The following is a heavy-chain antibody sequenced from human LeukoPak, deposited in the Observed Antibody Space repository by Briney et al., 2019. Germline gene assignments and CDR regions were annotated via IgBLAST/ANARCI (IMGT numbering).Heavy chain of an antibody. D-gene: IGHD6-13*01. CDR1: GGTFSNYA. V-gene: IGHV1-69*05. Sequence: SVKVSCKTSGGTFSNYAISWVRQAPGQGLEWVGGVIPILGTSNSAEKFQGRLTVTTDEFTGTAYMELSTLRSEDTAVYYCATDLADATYGFDIWGQGTMVTVSS. CDR2: VIPILGTS. CDR3: ATDLADATYGFDI. J-gene: IGHJ3*02.